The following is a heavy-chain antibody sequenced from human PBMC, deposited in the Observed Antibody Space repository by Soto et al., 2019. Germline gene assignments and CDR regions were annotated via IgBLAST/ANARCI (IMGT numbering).Heavy chain of an antibody. CDR1: GFTFSSYW. CDR2: INSDGSST. CDR3: ARVRTIWSGYSYGMDV. D-gene: IGHD3-3*01. V-gene: IGHV3-74*01. J-gene: IGHJ6*02. Sequence: AGSLRLSCAASGFTFSSYWMHWVRQAPGKGLVWVSRINSDGSSTSYADSVKGRFTISRDNAKSTLYLQMNSLRAEDTAVYYCARVRTIWSGYSYGMDVWGQGTTVTVSS.